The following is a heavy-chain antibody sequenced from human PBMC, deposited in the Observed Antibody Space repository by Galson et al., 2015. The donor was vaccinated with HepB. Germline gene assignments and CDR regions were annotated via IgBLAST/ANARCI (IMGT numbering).Heavy chain of an antibody. J-gene: IGHJ6*03. CDR1: GFSFSTYD. CDR2: VIGSGDKT. D-gene: IGHD2-21*01. CDR3: ASGGCGGTKCYYYYYMDV. V-gene: IGHV3-23*01. Sequence: LRLSCAASGFSFSTYDMTWVRQAPGRGLEWVSGVIGSGDKTYYADSVKGRFTISRDNPKNTLYLQMNSLRVEDTAVYYCASGGCGGTKCYYYYYMDVWGKGTTVTVSS.